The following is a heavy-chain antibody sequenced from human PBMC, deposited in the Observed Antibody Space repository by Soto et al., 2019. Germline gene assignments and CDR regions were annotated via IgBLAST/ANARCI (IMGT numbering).Heavy chain of an antibody. CDR2: ISAYNGNT. D-gene: IGHD6-13*01. Sequence: ASVKVSCKASGYTFTNYDFNWVRQAPGQGLEWMGWISAYNGNTNYAQKLQGRVTMTTDTSTSTAYMELRSLRSDDTAVYYCARGSIAAAKWFDHWGQGTLVTVSS. CDR3: ARGSIAAAKWFDH. J-gene: IGHJ5*02. V-gene: IGHV1-18*01. CDR1: GYTFTNYD.